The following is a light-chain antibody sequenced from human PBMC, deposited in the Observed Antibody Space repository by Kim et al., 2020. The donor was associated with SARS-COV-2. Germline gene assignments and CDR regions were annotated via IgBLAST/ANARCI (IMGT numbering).Light chain of an antibody. CDR2: EGS. J-gene: IGLJ1*01. V-gene: IGLV2-23*01. CDR3: CSYAGSSTYV. CDR1: SSDVGSYNL. Sequence: GRSITISCTGTSSDVGSYNLVSWYQQHPGKAPKLMIYEGSKRPSGVSNRFSGSKSGNTASLTISGLQAEDEADYYCCSYAGSSTYVFGTGTKVTVL.